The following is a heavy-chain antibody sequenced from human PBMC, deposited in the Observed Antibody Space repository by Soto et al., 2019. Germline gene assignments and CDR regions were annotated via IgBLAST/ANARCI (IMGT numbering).Heavy chain of an antibody. J-gene: IGHJ6*02. CDR1: GFTFSDYY. V-gene: IGHV3-11*06. Sequence: QVQLVESGGGLVKPGGSLRLSCAASGFTFSDYYMSWIRQAPGKGLEWVSYISSSSSYTNYADSVKGRFTISRDNAKNSLYLQMNSLTAEDTAVYYCARDLDPRQRWTRGGYYYYGMDVWGQGTTVTVSS. D-gene: IGHD3-3*01. CDR3: ARDLDPRQRWTRGGYYYYGMDV. CDR2: ISSSSSYT.